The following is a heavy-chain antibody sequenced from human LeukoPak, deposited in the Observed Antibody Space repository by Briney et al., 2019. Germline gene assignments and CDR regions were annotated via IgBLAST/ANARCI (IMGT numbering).Heavy chain of an antibody. D-gene: IGHD3-10*01. V-gene: IGHV4-31*03. CDR1: GGSISSGGYY. Sequence: SETLSLTCTVSGGSISSGGYYWSWIRQHPGKGLEWIGYIYYSGSTYYNPSLKSRVTISVDTSKNQFSLKLSSVTAADTAVYYRARSSQYYSFDIWGQGTMVTVSS. CDR3: ARSSQYYSFDI. CDR2: IYYSGST. J-gene: IGHJ3*02.